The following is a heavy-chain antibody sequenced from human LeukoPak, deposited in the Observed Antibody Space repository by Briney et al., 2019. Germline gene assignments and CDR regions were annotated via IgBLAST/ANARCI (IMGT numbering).Heavy chain of an antibody. CDR3: ARVHREVAGQFDP. V-gene: IGHV4-59*01. J-gene: IGHJ5*02. Sequence: SETLSLTCTVSGGSISSYYWSRIRQPPGKGLEWIGYIYYSGSTNYNPSLKSRVTISVDTSKNQFSLKLSSVTAADTAVYYCARVHREVAGQFDPWGQGTLVTVSS. CDR2: IYYSGST. CDR1: GGSISSYY. D-gene: IGHD2-15*01.